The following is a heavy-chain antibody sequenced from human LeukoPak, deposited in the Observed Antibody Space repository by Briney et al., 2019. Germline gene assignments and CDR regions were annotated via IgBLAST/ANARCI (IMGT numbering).Heavy chain of an antibody. D-gene: IGHD2-21*02. CDR2: IYYSGST. CDR1: GGSISSYY. V-gene: IGHV4-59*08. CDR3: ARRSVVVTASIDY. Sequence: SETLSLTCTVSGGSISSYYWSWIRQPPGKGLEWIGYIYYSGSTNYNPSLKSRVTISVDTSKNQFSLKLSSVTAADTAVYYCARRSVVVTASIDYWGQGTLVTVSS. J-gene: IGHJ4*02.